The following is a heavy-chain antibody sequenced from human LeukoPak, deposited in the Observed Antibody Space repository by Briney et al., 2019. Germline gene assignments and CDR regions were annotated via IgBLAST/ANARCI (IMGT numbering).Heavy chain of an antibody. CDR3: ARFDYYDSSGYYNFDY. J-gene: IGHJ4*02. CDR1: GFTFSSYS. D-gene: IGHD3-22*01. Sequence: GGSLRLSCAASGFTFSSYSMNWVRQAPGKGLEWVSSISSSSSYIYYADSVKGRFTISRDNAKNSLCLQMNSLRAEDTAVYYCARFDYYDSSGYYNFDYWGQGTLVTVSS. CDR2: ISSSSSYI. V-gene: IGHV3-21*01.